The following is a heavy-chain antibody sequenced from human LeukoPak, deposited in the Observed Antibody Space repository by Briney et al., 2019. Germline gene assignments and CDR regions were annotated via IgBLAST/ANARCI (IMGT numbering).Heavy chain of an antibody. Sequence: SETLSLPCTVSGGSVSSGSYYWSWIRQPPGKGLEWIGYIYYSGSTNYNPSLKSRVTISVDTSKNQFSLKLSSVTAADTAVYYCARDIMVRGVWSDYWGQGTLVTVSS. CDR1: GGSVSSGSYY. CDR3: ARDIMVRGVWSDY. D-gene: IGHD3-10*01. J-gene: IGHJ4*02. CDR2: IYYSGST. V-gene: IGHV4-61*01.